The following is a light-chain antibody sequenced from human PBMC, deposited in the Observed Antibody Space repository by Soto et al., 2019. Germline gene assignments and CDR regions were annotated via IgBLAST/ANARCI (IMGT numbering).Light chain of an antibody. Sequence: EIVLTQSPGTLSLSPGERAPPSCRASHSVSSSYLAWYQQQPGQAPRLLMYGASTRATGIPDRCSGSGSGTDFTLTISRLEPEDLAVYYCQQYGTFPRTFGQGTQVEIK. J-gene: IGKJ1*01. CDR1: HSVSSSY. CDR3: QQYGTFPRT. V-gene: IGKV3-20*01. CDR2: GAS.